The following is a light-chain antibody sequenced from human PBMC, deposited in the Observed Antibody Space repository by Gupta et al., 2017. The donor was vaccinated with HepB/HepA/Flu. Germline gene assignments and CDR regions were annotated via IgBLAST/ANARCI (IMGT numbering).Light chain of an antibody. Sequence: EIVMTQSPATLSVSPGERATLSCRASQSVSSNLACYQQNPGQAPRLVIYDATARATGIPVRFSGSASGTDFTLIISSLQSEDFAVYYCQYDNTWPITFGGGTKVEIK. CDR1: QSVSSN. J-gene: IGKJ4*01. CDR3: QYDNTWPIT. CDR2: DAT. V-gene: IGKV3-15*01.